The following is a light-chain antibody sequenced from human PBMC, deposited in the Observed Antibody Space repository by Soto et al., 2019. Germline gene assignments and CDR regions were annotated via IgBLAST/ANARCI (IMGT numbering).Light chain of an antibody. V-gene: IGKV3D-15*03. J-gene: IGKJ4*01. Sequence: EIVMTQSPPTLSVSPGDRATLSCRASQSVGSKLAWYQQRPGQAPRLLIYDASNRATGIPARFSGSGSGTEFSLTISILQSEDFAVYACQQYGDCPGAFGGGTKVEIK. CDR2: DAS. CDR3: QQYGDCPGA. CDR1: QSVGSK.